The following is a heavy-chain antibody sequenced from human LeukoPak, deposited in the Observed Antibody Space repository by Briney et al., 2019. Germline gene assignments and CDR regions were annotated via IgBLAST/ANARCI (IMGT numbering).Heavy chain of an antibody. CDR3: ARLGARIDY. Sequence: ETLCLTRTVSGGSISSYYWSWIPQPPGKGLEWVGYIYYSGSTNYNPSLKSRITISVDTSKNQFSLKLSSVTAADTSVYYCARLGARIDYWGQGTLVGVSS. CDR2: IYYSGST. CDR1: GGSISSYY. V-gene: IGHV4-59*08. J-gene: IGHJ4*02.